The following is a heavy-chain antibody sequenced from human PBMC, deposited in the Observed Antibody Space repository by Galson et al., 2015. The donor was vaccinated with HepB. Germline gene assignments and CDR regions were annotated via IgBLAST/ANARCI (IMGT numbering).Heavy chain of an antibody. J-gene: IGHJ4*02. CDR2: IKQDGSEK. V-gene: IGHV3-7*03. D-gene: IGHD3-9*01. CDR3: ARLLRYFDWYFDY. CDR1: GFTFSSYW. Sequence: SLRLSCAASGFTFSSYWMSWVRQAPGKGLEWVANIKQDGSEKYYVDSVKGRFTISRDNAKNSLYLQMNSLRAEDTAVYYCARLLRYFDWYFDYWGQGTLVTVSS.